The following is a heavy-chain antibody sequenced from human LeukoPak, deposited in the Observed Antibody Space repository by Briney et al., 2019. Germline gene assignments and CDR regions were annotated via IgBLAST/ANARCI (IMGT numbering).Heavy chain of an antibody. CDR3: ATDLSAAAALDLDY. CDR1: GFTFSSYG. Sequence: GGSLRLSCAASGFTFSSYGMHWVRQAPGKGLEWVAFIRYDGSNKYYADSVKGRFTISRDNSKNTLYLQMNSLRAEDTAVYYCATDLSAAAALDLDYWGQGTLVTVSS. V-gene: IGHV3-30*02. CDR2: IRYDGSNK. D-gene: IGHD6-13*01. J-gene: IGHJ4*02.